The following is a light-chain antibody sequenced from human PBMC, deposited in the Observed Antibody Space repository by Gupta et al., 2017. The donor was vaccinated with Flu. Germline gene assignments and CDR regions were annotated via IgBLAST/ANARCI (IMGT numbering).Light chain of an antibody. CDR1: SSYIGGYTY. CDR3: SSYTGSVTV. V-gene: IGLV2-14*01. Sequence: QSALTQPAYVSGSPGQSITISFPGTSSYIGGYTYVSCDHQYPGKGPKLMIYEVSYRPSGISDRFSGSKSGNTASLTISGLQADDEADYYCSSYTGSVTVFGGGTKLTVL. CDR2: EVS. J-gene: IGLJ3*02.